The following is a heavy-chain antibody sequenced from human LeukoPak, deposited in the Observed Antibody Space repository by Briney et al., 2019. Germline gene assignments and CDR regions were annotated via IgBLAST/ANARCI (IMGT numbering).Heavy chain of an antibody. J-gene: IGHJ4*02. Sequence: GGSLRPSCAASGFTFSSYWMSWVRQAPGKGLEWVANIKRDGSEKYYVDSVRGRFTISRDNAKNSLYLQMDSLRAEDTAVYYCARSRSAGYWGQGTLVTVSS. V-gene: IGHV3-7*01. CDR1: GFTFSSYW. CDR2: IKRDGSEK. CDR3: ARSRSAGY.